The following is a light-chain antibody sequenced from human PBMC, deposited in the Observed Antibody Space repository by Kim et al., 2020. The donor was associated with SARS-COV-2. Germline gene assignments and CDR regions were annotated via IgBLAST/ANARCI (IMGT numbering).Light chain of an antibody. CDR3: NSRDSSGNHVV. CDR2: GKN. Sequence: GPTVRSTCQGDSLRSYYASWYQQKPGQAPVLVIYGKNNRPSGIPDRFSGSSSGNTASLTITGAQAEDEADYYCNSRDSSGNHVVFGGGTKLTVL. CDR1: SLRSYY. J-gene: IGLJ2*01. V-gene: IGLV3-19*01.